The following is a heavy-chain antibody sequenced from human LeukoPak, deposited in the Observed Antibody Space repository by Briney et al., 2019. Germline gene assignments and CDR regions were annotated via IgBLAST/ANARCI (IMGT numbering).Heavy chain of an antibody. V-gene: IGHV4-39*07. CDR1: GGSISTINYY. CDR3: VFYAGGYYYMDV. D-gene: IGHD2/OR15-2a*01. J-gene: IGHJ6*03. CDR2: IDYSGNT. Sequence: PWETLSLTCTVSGGSISTINYYWGWIRQPPGKGLEWIGSIDYSGNTYYDPSLRSRVTISADTSENQFSLKLSSVTAADTAVYYGVFYAGGYYYMDVWGKGTTVTVSS.